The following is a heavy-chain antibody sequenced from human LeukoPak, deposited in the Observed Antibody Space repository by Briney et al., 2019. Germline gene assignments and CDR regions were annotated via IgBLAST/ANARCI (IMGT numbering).Heavy chain of an antibody. CDR2: INHSGST. Sequence: SETLSLTCTVSGGSISSYYWSWIRQPPGKGLEWIGEINHSGSTNYNPSLKSRVTISVDTSKNQFSLKLSSVTAADTAVYYCARHTPIVGATDWGQGTLVTVSS. J-gene: IGHJ4*02. CDR3: ARHTPIVGATD. V-gene: IGHV4-34*01. CDR1: GGSISSYY. D-gene: IGHD1-26*01.